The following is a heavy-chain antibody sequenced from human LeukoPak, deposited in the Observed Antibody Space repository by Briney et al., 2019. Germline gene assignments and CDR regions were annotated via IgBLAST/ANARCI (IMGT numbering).Heavy chain of an antibody. CDR3: ARPFEAGGNC. Sequence: SETLSLTCAVYGGSFSGYYWSWIRQPPGKGLEWIGEINHSGSTNYNPSLKSRVTISVDTSKNQFSLKLSSVTAADTAVYYCARPFEAGGNCWGQGTLVTVSS. CDR2: INHSGST. V-gene: IGHV4-34*01. CDR1: GGSFSGYY. D-gene: IGHD6-13*01. J-gene: IGHJ4*02.